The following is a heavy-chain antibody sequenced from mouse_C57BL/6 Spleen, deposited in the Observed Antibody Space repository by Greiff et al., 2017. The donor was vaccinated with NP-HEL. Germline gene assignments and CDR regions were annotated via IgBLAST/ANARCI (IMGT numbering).Heavy chain of an antibody. CDR1: GFTFSSYG. CDR3: ATPYGNSSMDY. V-gene: IGHV5-6*01. J-gene: IGHJ4*01. Sequence: DVQLVESGGDLVKPGGSLKLSCAASGFTFSSYGMSWVRQTPDKRLEWVATISSGGSYTYYPDSVKGRFTISRDNAKNTLYLQMSSLKSEDTAMYYCATPYGNSSMDYWGQGTSVTVSS. D-gene: IGHD2-10*02. CDR2: ISSGGSYT.